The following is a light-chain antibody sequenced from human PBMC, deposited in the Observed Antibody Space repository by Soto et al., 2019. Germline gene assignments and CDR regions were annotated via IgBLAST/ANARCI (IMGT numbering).Light chain of an antibody. CDR3: QQRSNWPLT. CDR2: GAS. V-gene: IGKV3-11*01. CDR1: QSSSAY. J-gene: IGKJ4*01. Sequence: TQSAASLCVCPGEGGTLXCRASQSSSAYLDWYQQKPGQAPRHLIYGASNTANGIPDRFSGSGSATDSTLTISSLEPEEFAVDYCQQRSNWPLTFGGGT.